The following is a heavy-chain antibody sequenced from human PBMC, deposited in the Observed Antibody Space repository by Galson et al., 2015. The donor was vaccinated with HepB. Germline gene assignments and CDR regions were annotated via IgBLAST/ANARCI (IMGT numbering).Heavy chain of an antibody. CDR3: AREDTMVRGALYYYYGMDV. CDR1: GFTFSSYG. D-gene: IGHD3-10*01. Sequence: SLRLSCAASGFTFSSYGMHWVRQAPGKGLEWVAVIWYDGSNKYYADSVKGRFTISRDNSKNTLYLQMNSLRAEDTAVYYCAREDTMVRGALYYYYGMDVWGQGTTVTVSS. V-gene: IGHV3-33*01. CDR2: IWYDGSNK. J-gene: IGHJ6*02.